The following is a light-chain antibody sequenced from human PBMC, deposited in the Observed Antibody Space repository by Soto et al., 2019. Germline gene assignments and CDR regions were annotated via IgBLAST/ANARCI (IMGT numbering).Light chain of an antibody. Sequence: EVVMTQSPATLSVSPGERATLSCRASQFVSTNLAWYQQKPGQAPRLLIYSASTRATGIPARFSGSGSGTEFTLTISSLQSEDSAVYYCQQLNNGPPLTFGGGTKVEIK. J-gene: IGKJ4*01. V-gene: IGKV3-15*01. CDR2: SAS. CDR3: QQLNNGPPLT. CDR1: QFVSTN.